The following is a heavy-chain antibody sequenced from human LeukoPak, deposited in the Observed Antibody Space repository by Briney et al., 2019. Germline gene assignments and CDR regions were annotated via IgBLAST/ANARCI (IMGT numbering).Heavy chain of an antibody. D-gene: IGHD1-7*01. CDR3: AREACRQIGTMWPSLGGQDCRYDY. V-gene: IGHV1-69*04. Sequence: SVKVSCKASGGTFQGGTSNNYAINWVRQAPGQGLEWLGRILPSLGIGNYPQKFQGRVTITADESASTAYMELSGLRSDDTAVYYSAREACRQIGTMWPSLGGQDCRYDYWGPETLVTVSS. CDR1: GGTFQGGTSNNYA. J-gene: IGHJ4*02. CDR2: ILPSLGIG.